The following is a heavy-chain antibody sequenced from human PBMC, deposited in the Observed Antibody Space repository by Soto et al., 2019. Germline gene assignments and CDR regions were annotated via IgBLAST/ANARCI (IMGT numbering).Heavy chain of an antibody. J-gene: IGHJ4*02. CDR2: ISSSSSTI. Sequence: PGGSLRLSCAASGFTFSSYSMNWVRQAPGKGLEWVSYISSSSSTIYYADSVKGRFTISRDNAKNSLYLQMNSLRAEDTAVYYCATQGYCSGGSCYSWGQGTLVTVSS. V-gene: IGHV3-48*01. CDR3: ATQGYCSGGSCYS. CDR1: GFTFSSYS. D-gene: IGHD2-15*01.